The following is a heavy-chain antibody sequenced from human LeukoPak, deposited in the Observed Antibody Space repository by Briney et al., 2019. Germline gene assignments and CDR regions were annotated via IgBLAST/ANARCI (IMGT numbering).Heavy chain of an antibody. D-gene: IGHD4-17*01. V-gene: IGHV1-2*02. Sequence: ASVKVSCKTSGYTFTDSFIHWVRQAPGQGLEWVGWINPDSGDTNYAQRFQGRVTMTRDTSTNTAHMELSRLRSDDTAVYYCARSDYGDPYSFFHFWGQGTLVTVSS. CDR1: GYTFTDSF. J-gene: IGHJ4*02. CDR2: INPDSGDT. CDR3: ARSDYGDPYSFFHF.